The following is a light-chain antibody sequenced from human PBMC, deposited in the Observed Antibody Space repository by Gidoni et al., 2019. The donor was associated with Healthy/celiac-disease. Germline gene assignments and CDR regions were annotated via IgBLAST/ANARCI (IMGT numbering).Light chain of an antibody. CDR2: GAS. J-gene: IGKJ2*01. CDR3: QQYGSSPKT. V-gene: IGKV3-20*01. Sequence: EIVLTQSPGTLSLSQGERATISCRASQSVSSSYLAWYQQKPGQAPRLLIYGASSRATGIPDRFSGSGSGTDFTLTISRLEPEDFAVYYCQQYGSSPKTFGQVTKLEIK. CDR1: QSVSSSY.